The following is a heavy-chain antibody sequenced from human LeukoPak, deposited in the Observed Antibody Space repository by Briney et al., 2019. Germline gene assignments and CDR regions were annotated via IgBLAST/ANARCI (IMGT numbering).Heavy chain of an antibody. CDR3: ARVSDDVVVF. CDR2: IYYSGST. Sequence: WXWXRQPPGXGLEWIGYIYYSGSTNYNPSLKSRVTISVDTSKNQFSLKLSSVTAADTAVYYCARVSDDVVVFGGQGTLVTVSS. D-gene: IGHD2-21*01. V-gene: IGHV4-59*01. J-gene: IGHJ4*02.